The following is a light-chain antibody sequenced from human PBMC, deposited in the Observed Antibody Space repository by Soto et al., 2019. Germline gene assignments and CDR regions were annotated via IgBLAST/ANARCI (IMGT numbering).Light chain of an antibody. CDR2: EVT. CDR3: TSYTDSNTLEL. Sequence: QSVLTQPASVSGSPGQSITISCTGTSGDVRGYKYVSWYQQHPGKAPKLIIYEVTKRPPGVSNRFSGSESGNTASLTISGLQPEDEADYYCTSYTDSNTLELFGGGTQLTVL. CDR1: SGDVRGYKY. J-gene: IGLJ2*01. V-gene: IGLV2-14*01.